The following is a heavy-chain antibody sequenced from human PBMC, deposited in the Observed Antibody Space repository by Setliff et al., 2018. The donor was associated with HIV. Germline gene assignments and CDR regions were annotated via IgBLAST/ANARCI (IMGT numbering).Heavy chain of an antibody. Sequence: ASVKVSCKTSGYDFRRYGIAWVRQVPGHGLEWMGWINPNNGGTNYAQKFQGRVTMTRDTSISTAYMELSSLRSEDTAVYYCATDKVEMATISQHWGQGTLVTVSS. D-gene: IGHD5-12*01. CDR1: GYDFRRYG. CDR3: ATDKVEMATISQH. V-gene: IGHV1-2*02. CDR2: INPNNGGT. J-gene: IGHJ1*01.